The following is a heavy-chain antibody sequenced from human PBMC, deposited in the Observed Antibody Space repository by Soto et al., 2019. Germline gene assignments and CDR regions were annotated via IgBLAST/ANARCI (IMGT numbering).Heavy chain of an antibody. J-gene: IGHJ4*02. CDR2: IYDSGSS. D-gene: IGHD5-12*01. Sequence: RSLTCTVSGASISSGDYFWSWIRQSPGKGLEWIGYIYDSGSSYYNPSLKSRVTMSVDTSKNQFSLKLRSVTAADTAVYYCAREKGYISGPKNFDYWGQGTLVTVSS. CDR1: GASISSGDYF. CDR3: AREKGYISGPKNFDY. V-gene: IGHV4-30-4*01.